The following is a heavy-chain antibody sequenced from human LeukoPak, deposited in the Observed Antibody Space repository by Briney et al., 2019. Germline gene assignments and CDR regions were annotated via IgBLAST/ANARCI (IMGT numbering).Heavy chain of an antibody. CDR3: ARGIAARNWFDP. CDR2: INHSGST. V-gene: IGHV4-34*01. Sequence: PSETLSLTCAVYGGSFSGYYWSWIRQPPGKGLEWIGEINHSGSTNYNPSLKSRVTISVDTSKNQFPLKLSSVTAADTAVYYCARGIAARNWFDPWGQGTLVTVSS. CDR1: GGSFSGYY. J-gene: IGHJ5*02. D-gene: IGHD6-13*01.